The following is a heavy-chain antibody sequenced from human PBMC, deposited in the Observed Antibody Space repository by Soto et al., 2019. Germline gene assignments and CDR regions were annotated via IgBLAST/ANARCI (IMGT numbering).Heavy chain of an antibody. J-gene: IGHJ5*02. Sequence: SETLSFPCSVSGGSLSTSYWSWIRQPRETRPEWLGRLHSSGQSHYNPCLRWRVSMSMDTGKKEIYLELTSVTAADTAVYSWVRGVARVGTGWFDPCGRGTLVAVSS. CDR1: GGSLSTSY. CDR2: LHSSGQS. V-gene: IGHV4-4*07. CDR3: VRGVARVGTGWFDP. D-gene: IGHD2-8*02.